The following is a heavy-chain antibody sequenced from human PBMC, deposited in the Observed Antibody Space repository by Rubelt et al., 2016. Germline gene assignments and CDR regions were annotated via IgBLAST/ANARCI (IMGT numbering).Heavy chain of an antibody. V-gene: IGHV1-8*01. J-gene: IGHJ4*02. CDR1: GYTFTDYD. CDR2: MNPNSGQP. Sequence: QVQLVQSGAEVKKPGASVKVSCKTSGYTFTDYDINWVRQATGQGLEWLGWMNPNSGQPDYAPKFQGRITMTRNTTLSPAYMGLGRRRSEDTAVYYCAGGVDFWGQGTLVTVSS. CDR3: AGGVDF.